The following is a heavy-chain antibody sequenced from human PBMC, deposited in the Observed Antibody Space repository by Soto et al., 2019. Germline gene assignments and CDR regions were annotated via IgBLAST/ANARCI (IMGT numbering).Heavy chain of an antibody. CDR2: IYWDEDK. J-gene: IGHJ6*02. CDR3: AHKGGRGAGMDV. D-gene: IGHD2-15*01. V-gene: IGHV2-5*02. Sequence: QITLKESGPTLVKPTQTLTLTCTFSGFSLSSSGVGVGWIRQPPGKAPEWLALIYWDEDKRYSPSLKTRLTITKNTSTNEVVLTMPNMDPVDTCTYYWAHKGGRGAGMDVWGQGTTVTVSS. CDR1: GFSLSSSGVG.